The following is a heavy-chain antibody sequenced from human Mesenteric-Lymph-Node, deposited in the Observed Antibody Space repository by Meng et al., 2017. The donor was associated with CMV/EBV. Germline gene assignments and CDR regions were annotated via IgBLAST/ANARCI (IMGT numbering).Heavy chain of an antibody. J-gene: IGHJ4*02. CDR2: ISSSGSTI. CDR3: ARDTLDSSGYYLN. D-gene: IGHD3-22*01. V-gene: IGHV3-11*04. Sequence: AYACTFSDYSMRWIRQAPGKGLEWVSYISSSGSTIYYADSVKGRFTISRDNAKNSLYLQMNSLRAEDTAVYYCARDTLDSSGYYLNWGQGTLVTVSS. CDR1: ACTFSDYS.